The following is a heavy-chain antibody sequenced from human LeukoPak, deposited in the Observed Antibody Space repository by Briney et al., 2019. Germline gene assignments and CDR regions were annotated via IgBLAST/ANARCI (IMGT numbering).Heavy chain of an antibody. CDR1: GFTFSSYA. J-gene: IGHJ2*01. CDR2: ISGSGGST. V-gene: IGHV3-23*01. Sequence: PGGSLRLSCAASGFTFSSYAMSWVRQAPGKGLEWVSAISGSGGSTYYADSVKGRFTISRDNSKNTLYLQMNSLRAEDSAVYYCAKDSDPPPRTYDSSGYYFGGLNWYFDLWGRGTLVTVSS. D-gene: IGHD3-22*01. CDR3: AKDSDPPPRTYDSSGYYFGGLNWYFDL.